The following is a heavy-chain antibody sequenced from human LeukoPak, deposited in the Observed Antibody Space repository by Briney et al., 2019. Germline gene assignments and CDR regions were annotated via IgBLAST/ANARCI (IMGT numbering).Heavy chain of an antibody. Sequence: PGGSLRLSCEASGFTFNGYAMSWVRQAPGKGLEWVSAISPTGAGTYYADSVKGLFTISRDNSKNTLYLQMNSLRAEDTAVYYCAKYTERAFDIWGQGTMVTVSS. V-gene: IGHV3-23*01. D-gene: IGHD2-2*02. CDR1: GFTFNGYA. CDR3: AKYTERAFDI. CDR2: ISPTGAGT. J-gene: IGHJ3*02.